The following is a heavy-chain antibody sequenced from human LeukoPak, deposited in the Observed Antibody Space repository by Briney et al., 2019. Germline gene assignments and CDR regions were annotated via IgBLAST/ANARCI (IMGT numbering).Heavy chain of an antibody. CDR1: GGSVSSGSYY. Sequence: SSETLSLTCTVSGGSVSSGSYYWSWIRQPPGKGLEWIGYIYYSGSTNYNPSLKSRVTISVDTSKNQFSLKLSSVTAADTAVYYCARDHVGGGGLDHWGQGTLVSVSS. D-gene: IGHD4-23*01. CDR3: ARDHVGGGGLDH. J-gene: IGHJ4*02. V-gene: IGHV4-61*01. CDR2: IYYSGST.